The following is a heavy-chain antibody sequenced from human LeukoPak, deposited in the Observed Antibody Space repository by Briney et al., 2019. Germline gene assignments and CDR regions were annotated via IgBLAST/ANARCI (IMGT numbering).Heavy chain of an antibody. V-gene: IGHV1-69*04. D-gene: IGHD6-6*01. CDR1: GGTFSSYA. Sequence: SVKVSCKASGGTFSSYAISWVRQPPGQGLEWMGRIIPILGIANYAQKFQGRVTITADKSTSTAYMELSSLRSEDTAVYYCARSFGSSPVIAFSDPWGQGTLVTVSS. CDR3: ARSFGSSPVIAFSDP. CDR2: IIPILGIA. J-gene: IGHJ5*02.